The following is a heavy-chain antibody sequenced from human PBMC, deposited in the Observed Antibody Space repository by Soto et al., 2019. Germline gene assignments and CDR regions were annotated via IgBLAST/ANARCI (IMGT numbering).Heavy chain of an antibody. J-gene: IGHJ6*02. CDR2: ISAYNGNT. D-gene: IGHD3-3*01. V-gene: IGHV1-18*04. Sequence: QVQLVQSGAEVKKPGASVKVSCKASGYTFTSYGISWVRQAPGQGLEWMGWISAYNGNTNYAQKLQGRVTMTTDTSTSPAYMELRSLRSDDTAVYYCARARPPPATFWDLYGMDVWGQGTTVTVSS. CDR3: ARARPPPATFWDLYGMDV. CDR1: GYTFTSYG.